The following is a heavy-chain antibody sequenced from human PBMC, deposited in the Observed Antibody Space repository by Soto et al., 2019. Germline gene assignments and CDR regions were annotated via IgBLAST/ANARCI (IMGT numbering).Heavy chain of an antibody. CDR2: IKQDGSEK. Sequence: EVQLVESGGGLVQPGGSLRLSCAASGFTFSSYWMSWVRQAPGKGLEWVANIKQDGSEKYYVDSVKGRFTISRDNAKNSLYLQMNSLRAEDTAVYYCARDPSSEGYDFWRGYYPQTDYWGQGTLVTVSS. J-gene: IGHJ4*02. CDR3: ARDPSSEGYDFWRGYYPQTDY. D-gene: IGHD3-3*01. CDR1: GFTFSSYW. V-gene: IGHV3-7*01.